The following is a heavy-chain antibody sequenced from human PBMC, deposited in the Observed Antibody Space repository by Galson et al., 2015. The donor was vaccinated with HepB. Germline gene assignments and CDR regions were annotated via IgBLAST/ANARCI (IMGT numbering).Heavy chain of an antibody. CDR1: GFTFSSYS. D-gene: IGHD6-25*01. J-gene: IGHJ6*02. CDR3: ARDKADHYYYGMDV. Sequence: SLRLSCAASGFTFSSYSMNWVRQAPGKGLEWVSSISSSSSYIYYADSVKGRFTISRDNAKNSLYLQMNSLRAEDTAVYYCARDKADHYYYGMDVWGQGTTVTVSS. CDR2: ISSSSSYI. V-gene: IGHV3-21*01.